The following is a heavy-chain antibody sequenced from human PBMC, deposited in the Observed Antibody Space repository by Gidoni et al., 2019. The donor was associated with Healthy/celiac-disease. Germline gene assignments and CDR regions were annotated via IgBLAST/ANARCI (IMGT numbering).Heavy chain of an antibody. CDR1: GGSIRSGGYY. D-gene: IGHD3-22*01. CDR2: IYYSGST. CDR3: ARVYSDYDSSGYYGAFDI. Sequence: QVQLQESGPGLVKPSQTLSLTCTVSGGSIRSGGYYWSWIRQHPGKGLEWIGYIYYSGSTYYNPSLKSRVTISVDTSKNQFSLKLSSVTAADTAVDYCARVYSDYDSSGYYGAFDIWGQGTMVTVSS. V-gene: IGHV4-31*03. J-gene: IGHJ3*02.